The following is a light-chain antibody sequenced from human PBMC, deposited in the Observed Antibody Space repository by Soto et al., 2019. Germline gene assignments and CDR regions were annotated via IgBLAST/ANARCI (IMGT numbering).Light chain of an antibody. CDR3: QEGYSTLSWT. CDR1: QSISSY. J-gene: IGKJ1*01. Sequence: DIQMTQSPSSLSASVGDRVTITCRASQSISSYLNWYQQKPGKAPKLLIYAASSLQSGVPSRFSGSGSGTDFTLTISSLQPEDFATYYCQEGYSTLSWTFGQGTKVVIK. V-gene: IGKV1-39*01. CDR2: AAS.